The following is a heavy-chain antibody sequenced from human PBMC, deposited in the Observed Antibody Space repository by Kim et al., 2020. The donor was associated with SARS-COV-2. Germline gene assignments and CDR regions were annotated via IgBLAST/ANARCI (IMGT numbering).Heavy chain of an antibody. CDR1: GFTFSSYS. J-gene: IGHJ5*02. CDR2: ISSSSSYI. V-gene: IGHV3-21*01. CDR3: ARGTAAAGTRFDP. D-gene: IGHD6-13*01. Sequence: GGSLRLSCAASGFTFSSYSMNWVRQAPGKGLEWVSSISSSSSYIYYADSVKGRFTISRDNAKNSLYLQMNSLRAEDTAVYYCARGTAAAGTRFDPWGQGTLVTVSS.